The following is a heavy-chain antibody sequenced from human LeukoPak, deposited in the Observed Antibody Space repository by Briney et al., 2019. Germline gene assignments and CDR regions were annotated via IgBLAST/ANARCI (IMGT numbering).Heavy chain of an antibody. CDR3: ARWIAVALDY. CDR1: GFTFSSYS. Sequence: PGGSLRLSCAASGFTFSSYSMNWVRQAPGKVLEWVSSISSSSSYIYYADSVKGRFTISRDNAKNLLYLQMNSLRAEDTAVYYCARWIAVALDYWGQGTLVTVPS. D-gene: IGHD6-19*01. V-gene: IGHV3-21*01. CDR2: ISSSSSYI. J-gene: IGHJ4*02.